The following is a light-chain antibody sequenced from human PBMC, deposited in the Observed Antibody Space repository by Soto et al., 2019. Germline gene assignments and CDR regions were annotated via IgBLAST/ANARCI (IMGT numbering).Light chain of an antibody. V-gene: IGKV3-15*01. CDR2: GAS. CDR3: QQHDNWPRT. Sequence: EIVMTQSPATLSVSPGERATLSCRASQSVYNNLAWYQQKPGQAPRLLIHGASTRATGIPARFSGSGSGTEFTLTISSLQSEDFALYYCQQHDNWPRTFGHGTKVEIK. J-gene: IGKJ1*01. CDR1: QSVYNN.